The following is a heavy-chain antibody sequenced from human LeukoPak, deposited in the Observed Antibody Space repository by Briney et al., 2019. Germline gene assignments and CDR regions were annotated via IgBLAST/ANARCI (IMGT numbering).Heavy chain of an antibody. CDR1: GFTFISCG. CDR3: AKGVTYSFDY. V-gene: IGHV3-30*02. D-gene: IGHD3-10*01. CDR2: IRLDGSNK. Sequence: AGGSLRLSCAASGFTFISCGMHWVRQAPGKGLEWVALIRLDGSNKYYADSVKGRFTISIDNSKNTLYLQMNSLRAEDTSVYYCAKGVTYSFDYWGQGTLVTVSS. J-gene: IGHJ4*02.